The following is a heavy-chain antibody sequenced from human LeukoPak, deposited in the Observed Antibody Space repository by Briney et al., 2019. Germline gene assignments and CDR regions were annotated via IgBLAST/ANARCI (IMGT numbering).Heavy chain of an antibody. CDR2: IYYSGST. CDR3: ARGLYYYDSSGQGGLDY. J-gene: IGHJ4*02. Sequence: SETLSLTCTVSGGSISYYYWSWIRQPPGKGRDWIGYIYYSGSTNYNPSLKRRVTISVDKSKNEFYLKLSSVTAADTAVYYCARGLYYYDSSGQGGLDYWGQGTLVTVSS. CDR1: GGSISYYY. D-gene: IGHD3-22*01. V-gene: IGHV4-59*01.